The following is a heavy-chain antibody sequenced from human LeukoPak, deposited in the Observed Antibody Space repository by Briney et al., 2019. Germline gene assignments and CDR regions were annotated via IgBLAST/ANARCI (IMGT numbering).Heavy chain of an antibody. CDR2: INHSGST. Sequence: SETLSLTCAVYGGSFSGYYWSWIRQPSGKGLEWIGEINHSGSTNYNPSLKSRVTISVDTSKNQFSLKLSSVTAADTAVYYCARGQGGATSFDYWGQGTLVTVSS. CDR1: GGSFSGYY. V-gene: IGHV4-34*01. D-gene: IGHD1-26*01. J-gene: IGHJ4*02. CDR3: ARGQGGATSFDY.